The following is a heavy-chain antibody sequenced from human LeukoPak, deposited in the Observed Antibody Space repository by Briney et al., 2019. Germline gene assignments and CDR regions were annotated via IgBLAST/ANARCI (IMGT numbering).Heavy chain of an antibody. V-gene: IGHV4-4*02. CDR2: IYHSGST. Sequence: PSETLSLTCAVSGGSISSSNWWSWVRQPPGKGLEWIGEIYHSGSTNYNPSLKSRVTISVDKSKNQFSLKLSSVTAADTAVYYCARSRVNYDFWSGYSYYFDYWGQGTLVTVSS. CDR1: GGSISSSNW. CDR3: ARSRVNYDFWSGYSYYFDY. J-gene: IGHJ4*02. D-gene: IGHD3-3*01.